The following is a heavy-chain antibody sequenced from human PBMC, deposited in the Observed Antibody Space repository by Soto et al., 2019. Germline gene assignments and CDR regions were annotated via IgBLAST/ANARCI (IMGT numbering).Heavy chain of an antibody. J-gene: IGHJ6*02. CDR1: GGSISSGGYY. V-gene: IGHV4-31*03. D-gene: IGHD6-6*01. Sequence: QVQLHESGPGLVKPSQTLSLTCTVSGGSISSGGYYWSWIRQHPGKGLEWIGYSYYSGSTYYNLSLRSRATISVAPSKIQGSLTLSAVTPADTAVYYCALRSYSSSVRVGTAVWGQGTTVADSS. CDR2: SYYSGST. CDR3: ALRSYSSSVRVGTAV.